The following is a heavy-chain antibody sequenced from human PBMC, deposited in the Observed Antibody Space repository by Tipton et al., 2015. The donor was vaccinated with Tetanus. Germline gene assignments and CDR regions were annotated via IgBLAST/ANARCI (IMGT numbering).Heavy chain of an antibody. CDR2: IYYSGRT. D-gene: IGHD3-3*01. J-gene: IGHJ5*02. Sequence: TLSLTCTVSGGSISSSSYYWGWIRQPPGKGLEWIGSIYYSGRTYYNPSLKSRLSMSVDTSKNNFSLRLSSVTAADSAVYYCARLDYAASGYIIRFGPWGQGTLVSVST. V-gene: IGHV4-39*02. CDR3: ARLDYAASGYIIRFGP. CDR1: GGSISSSSYY.